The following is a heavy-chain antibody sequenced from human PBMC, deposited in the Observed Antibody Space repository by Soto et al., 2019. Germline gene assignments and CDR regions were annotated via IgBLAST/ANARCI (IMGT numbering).Heavy chain of an antibody. CDR1: GFTFSSYW. V-gene: IGHV3-7*03. J-gene: IGHJ6*02. CDR2: IKQDGSEK. D-gene: IGHD3-10*01. CDR3: ARDGEWFGELLPPYYYYGMDV. Sequence: PVGSLRLSCAASGFTFSSYWMSWVRQAPGKGLEWVANIKQDGSEKYYVDSVKGRFTISRDNAKNSLYLQMNSLRAEDTAVYYCARDGEWFGELLPPYYYYGMDVWGQGTTVTVSS.